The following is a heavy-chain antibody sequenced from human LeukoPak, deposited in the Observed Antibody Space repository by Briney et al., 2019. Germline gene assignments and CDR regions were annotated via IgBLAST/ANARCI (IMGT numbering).Heavy chain of an antibody. CDR1: GFTFSSYA. D-gene: IGHD3-22*01. CDR2: ISGSGGST. V-gene: IGHV3-23*01. J-gene: IGHJ4*02. Sequence: GGSLRLSCAASGFTFSSYAMSWVRQAPGKGLEWVSAISGSGGSTCYADSVKGRFTISRDNSKNTLYLQMNSLRAEDTAVYYCAKGSRYHYDSSGSLDYWGQGTLVTVSS. CDR3: AKGSRYHYDSSGSLDY.